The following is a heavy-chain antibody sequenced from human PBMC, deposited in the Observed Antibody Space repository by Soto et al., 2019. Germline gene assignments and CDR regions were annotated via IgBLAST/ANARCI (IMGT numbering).Heavy chain of an antibody. Sequence: QVQLVESGGGVVQPGRSLRLSCAASGFTSSSFVIHWVRQAPGKGLEWLAVISSDGNNQYYADSVKGRFTISRENSKNTLYXQXXXXXXXXXAVYFCAKERGVLDAFDIWGQGTMVTVSS. D-gene: IGHD3-10*01. V-gene: IGHV3-30*18. J-gene: IGHJ3*02. CDR1: GFTSSSFV. CDR3: AKERGVLDAFDI. CDR2: ISSDGNNQ.